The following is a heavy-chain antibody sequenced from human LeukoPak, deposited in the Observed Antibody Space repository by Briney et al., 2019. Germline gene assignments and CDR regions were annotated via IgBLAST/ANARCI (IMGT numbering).Heavy chain of an antibody. CDR1: GFTFSSYW. J-gene: IGHJ3*02. D-gene: IGHD2-15*01. CDR2: INSDGSST. V-gene: IGHV3-74*01. Sequence: GGSLRLSCAASGFTFSSYWMHWVRQAPGKGLVWVSRINSDGSSTSYADSVKGRFTISRDNAKNTLYLQMNSLRAEDTAVYYCAREFLNCGGSCPFDIWGQGTMVTVSS. CDR3: AREFLNCGGSCPFDI.